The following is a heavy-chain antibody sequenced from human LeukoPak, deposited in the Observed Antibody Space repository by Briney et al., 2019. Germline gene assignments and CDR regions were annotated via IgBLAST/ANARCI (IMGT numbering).Heavy chain of an antibody. Sequence: TGGSLRLSCAASGFTFSSYSMNWVRQAPGKGLEWVSSISSSSSYIYYADSVKGRFTISRDNAKNSLCLQMNSLRAEDTAVYYCARGHIAARLDPWGQGTLVTVSS. V-gene: IGHV3-21*01. J-gene: IGHJ5*02. D-gene: IGHD6-6*01. CDR1: GFTFSSYS. CDR3: ARGHIAARLDP. CDR2: ISSSSSYI.